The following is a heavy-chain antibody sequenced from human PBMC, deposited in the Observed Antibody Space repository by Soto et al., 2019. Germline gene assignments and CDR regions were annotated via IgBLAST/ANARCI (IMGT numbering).Heavy chain of an antibody. CDR3: ARAGPAPYYYYGMDV. J-gene: IGHJ6*02. Sequence: QVQLVQSGGEVKKPGASVKVSCKTSGYSFTTYGISWVRQAPGQGLEWMGWISAYNGNTNYAPKLQDRVTMTTDTSTSTAYMEPRRLSSDNTAVYYCARAGPAPYYYYGMDVWGQGSTVTVSS. CDR1: GYSFTTYG. CDR2: ISAYNGNT. V-gene: IGHV1-18*01.